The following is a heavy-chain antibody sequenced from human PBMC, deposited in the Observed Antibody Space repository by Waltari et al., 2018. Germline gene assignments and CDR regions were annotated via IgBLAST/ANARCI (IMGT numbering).Heavy chain of an antibody. Sequence: QVQLVQSGAEVKKPGASVKVSCKASGYTFTGYYMHWVRQAPGQGLEWMGWINPNSGGTNYAQKLQGRVTMTRDTSISTAYMELSRLRSDDTAVYYCASLNGGFTNPGLDVWGKGTTVTISS. J-gene: IGHJ6*04. CDR2: INPNSGGT. V-gene: IGHV1-2*02. CDR1: GYTFTGYY. CDR3: ASLNGGFTNPGLDV. D-gene: IGHD3-3*01.